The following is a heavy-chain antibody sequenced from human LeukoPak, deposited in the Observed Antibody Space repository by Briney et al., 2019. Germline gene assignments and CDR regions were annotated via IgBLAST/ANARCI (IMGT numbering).Heavy chain of an antibody. CDR2: ISGSAHKI. CDR3: AGRVTGFSSGYVY. V-gene: IGHV3-23*01. J-gene: IGHJ4*02. D-gene: IGHD5-18*01. Sequence: GGSLRLSCVASGITFSNYAVSWVRQAPEKGLDWVSVISGSAHKIRYADSVKGRFTFSRDNSENIVYLQMNNLRAEDTAVYYCAGRVTGFSSGYVYWGQGTLVTVSS. CDR1: GITFSNYA.